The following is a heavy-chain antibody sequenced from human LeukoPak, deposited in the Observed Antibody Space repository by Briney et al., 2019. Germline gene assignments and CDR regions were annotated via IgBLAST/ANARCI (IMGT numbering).Heavy chain of an antibody. D-gene: IGHD3/OR15-3a*01. Sequence: GGSLRLSCAASGFTFSNAWMSWVRQAPGKGLEWVGRIKSKTDGGTTDYAAPVKGRFTISRDDSKNTLYLQMNSLKTEDTAVYYCIRWGLVKRWGELKYGMDVWGQGTTVTVSS. J-gene: IGHJ6*02. V-gene: IGHV3-15*01. CDR3: IRWGLVKRWGELKYGMDV. CDR2: IKSKTDGGTT. CDR1: GFTFSNAW.